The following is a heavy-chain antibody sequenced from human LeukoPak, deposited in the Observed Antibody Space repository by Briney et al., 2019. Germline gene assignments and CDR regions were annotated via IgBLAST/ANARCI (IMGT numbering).Heavy chain of an antibody. CDR2: VNRDGSET. Sequence: GGSLRLSCAASGFASSSHWMTWVRQVPGRGPEWVANVNRDGSETYYLDSVKGRFTISKDNAKNSLYLQMNSLRAEDTALYYCARDPGSLPAAIGYCYYGMDVWGQGTTVTVSS. J-gene: IGHJ6*02. V-gene: IGHV3-7*03. D-gene: IGHD2-2*02. CDR1: GFASSSHW. CDR3: ARDPGSLPAAIGYCYYGMDV.